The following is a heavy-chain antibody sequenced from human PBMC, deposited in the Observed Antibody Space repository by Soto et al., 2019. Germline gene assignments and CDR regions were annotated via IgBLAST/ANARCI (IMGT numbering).Heavy chain of an antibody. D-gene: IGHD3-3*01. J-gene: IGHJ3*02. CDR3: ANAGFWSGYYRSIGLDAFDI. CDR1: GFTFDDYA. V-gene: IGHV3-9*01. Sequence: GGSLRLSCAASGFTFDDYAMHWVRQAPGKGLEWVSGISWNSGSIGYADSVKGRFTISRDNAKNSLYLQMNSLRAEDTALYYCANAGFWSGYYRSIGLDAFDIWGQGTMVTVSS. CDR2: ISWNSGSI.